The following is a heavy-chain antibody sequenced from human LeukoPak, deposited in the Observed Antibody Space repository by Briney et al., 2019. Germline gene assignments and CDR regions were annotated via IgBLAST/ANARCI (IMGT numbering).Heavy chain of an antibody. Sequence: HPGGSLRLSCAASGFTFSSYAMSWVCQAPGKGLEWVSAISGSGGSTYYADSVKGRFTISRDNSKNTLYLQMNSLRAEDTAVYYCAKEGSSIEYFQHWGQGTLVTVSS. J-gene: IGHJ1*01. CDR1: GFTFSSYA. CDR2: ISGSGGST. D-gene: IGHD6-13*01. V-gene: IGHV3-23*01. CDR3: AKEGSSIEYFQH.